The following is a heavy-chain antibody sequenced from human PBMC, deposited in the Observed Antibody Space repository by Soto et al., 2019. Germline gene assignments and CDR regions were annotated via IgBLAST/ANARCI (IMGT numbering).Heavy chain of an antibody. J-gene: IGHJ5*02. V-gene: IGHV4-31*03. CDR2: IYYSGST. Sequence: PSETLSLTCTVSGGSISSGGYYWSWIRQHPGKGLEWIGYIYYSGSTYYNPSLKSRVTISVDTSKNQFSLKLSSVTAADTAVYYCARKLSDCSSTSCYVSWFDPWGQGTLVTVSS. CDR3: ARKLSDCSSTSCYVSWFDP. CDR1: GGSISSGGYY. D-gene: IGHD2-2*01.